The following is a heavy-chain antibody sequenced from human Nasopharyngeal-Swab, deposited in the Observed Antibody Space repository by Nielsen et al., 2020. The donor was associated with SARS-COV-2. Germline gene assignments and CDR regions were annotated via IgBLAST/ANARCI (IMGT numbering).Heavy chain of an antibody. CDR3: ARGPLTYCSSTSCYVRRFDP. CDR1: GGSFSGYY. J-gene: IGHJ5*02. CDR2: INHSGST. V-gene: IGHV4-34*01. Sequence: SETLSLTCAVYGGSFSGYYWSWIRQPPGKGLEWIGEINHSGSTSYNPSLKSRVTISVDTSRNQFSLKLSSVTAADTAVYYCARGPLTYCSSTSCYVRRFDPWGQGTLVTVSS. D-gene: IGHD2-2*01.